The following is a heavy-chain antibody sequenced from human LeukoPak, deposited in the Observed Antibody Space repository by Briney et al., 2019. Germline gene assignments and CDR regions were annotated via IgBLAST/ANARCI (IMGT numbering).Heavy chain of an antibody. V-gene: IGHV1-18*01. CDR3: ARDNRLIWAFDY. D-gene: IGHD1-14*01. J-gene: IGHJ4*02. CDR1: GYIFTNYG. Sequence: ASVMVSCKASGYIFTNYGITWVRQAPGQGLEWMGWISTYNGYTNYAQNLQGRVTMSTDTSTSTAYMELRSLRSGDTAVYYCARDNRLIWAFDYWGQGTLVTVSS. CDR2: ISTYNGYT.